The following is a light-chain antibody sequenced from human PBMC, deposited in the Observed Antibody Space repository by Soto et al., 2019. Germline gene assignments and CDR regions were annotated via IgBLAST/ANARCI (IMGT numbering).Light chain of an antibody. J-gene: IGKJ3*01. CDR3: QQSYSTPWT. Sequence: DIVMTQSPDSLAVSLGERATINCKSSQSVLYSSSNKHCLAWYQQQPGQPPKLLIYWASTRESGVPDRFSGSGSGTDFTLTISSLQAEDVAVYYCQQSYSTPWTFGPGTKVDIK. V-gene: IGKV4-1*01. CDR1: QSVLYSSSNKHC. CDR2: WAS.